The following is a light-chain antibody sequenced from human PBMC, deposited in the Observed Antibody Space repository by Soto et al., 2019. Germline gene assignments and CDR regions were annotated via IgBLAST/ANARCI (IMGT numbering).Light chain of an antibody. V-gene: IGKV3-20*01. Sequence: EIVLTQSPGTLSLSPGERATLSCRASHSVSSSYLAWYQQKPGQAPRLLIYGAFSRATGIPDRFSGSGSGTDFTLTISRLEAEDVAVYYCQQYGSSVTFGHGTKVDIK. CDR2: GAF. J-gene: IGKJ3*01. CDR1: HSVSSSY. CDR3: QQYGSSVT.